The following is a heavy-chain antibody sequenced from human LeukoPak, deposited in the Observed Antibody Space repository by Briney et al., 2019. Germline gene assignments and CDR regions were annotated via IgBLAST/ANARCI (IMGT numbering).Heavy chain of an antibody. D-gene: IGHD3-22*01. CDR2: IIPIFGTA. Sequence: SVKVSCKASGGTFSSYAISWVRQAPGQGLEWMGGIIPIFGTANYAQKFQGRVTITADESTSTAYMELSSLRSEDTAVYYCARDPHPFTYYYDSSGQKFDYWGQGTLVTVSS. V-gene: IGHV1-69*13. CDR3: ARDPHPFTYYYDSSGQKFDY. CDR1: GGTFSSYA. J-gene: IGHJ4*02.